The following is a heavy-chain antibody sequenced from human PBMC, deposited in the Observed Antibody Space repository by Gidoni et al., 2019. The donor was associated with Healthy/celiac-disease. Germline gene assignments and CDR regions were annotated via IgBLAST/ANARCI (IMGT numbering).Heavy chain of an antibody. V-gene: IGHV4-34*01. D-gene: IGHD3-3*01. CDR2: INHSGSP. Sequence: QVQLQQWGAGLLKPSETLSLTCAVYGGSFSGYYWSWIRQPPGKGLEWIGEINHSGSPNYNPSLKSRVTISVDTSKNQFSLKLSSVTAADTAVYYCARGVRFLEWTRRGYFDYWGQGTLVTVSS. J-gene: IGHJ4*02. CDR3: ARGVRFLEWTRRGYFDY. CDR1: GGSFSGYY.